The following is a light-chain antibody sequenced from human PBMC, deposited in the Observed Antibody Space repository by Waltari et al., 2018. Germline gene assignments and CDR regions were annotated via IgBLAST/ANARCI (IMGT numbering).Light chain of an antibody. J-gene: IGKJ2*01. CDR1: QSISSW. CDR3: QQYNSYT. Sequence: DIQMTQSPSTLSASVGDRFTIPCRASQSISSWLAWYQQRPGKAPKLLIYDASSLESGVPSRFSGSGSGTEFTLTISSLQPDDFATYYCQQYNSYTFGQGTKLEIK. CDR2: DAS. V-gene: IGKV1-5*01.